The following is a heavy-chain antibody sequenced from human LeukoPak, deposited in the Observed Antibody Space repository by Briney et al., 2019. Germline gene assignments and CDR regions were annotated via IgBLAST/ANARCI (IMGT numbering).Heavy chain of an antibody. CDR3: ARERTTAPDYDALDI. CDR1: GYTLTELS. D-gene: IGHD4-17*01. CDR2: INPSGGTA. Sequence: GASVKVSCKVSGYTLTELSMHWVRQAPGQGLEWMGIINPSGGTATYAQKFQGRVTMTRDMSTNTVYMDLSSLTSEDTAVYFCARERTTAPDYDALDIWGQGTLVTVSS. V-gene: IGHV1-46*01. J-gene: IGHJ3*02.